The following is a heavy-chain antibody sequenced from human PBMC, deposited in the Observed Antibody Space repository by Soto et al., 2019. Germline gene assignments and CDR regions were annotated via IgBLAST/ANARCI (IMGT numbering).Heavy chain of an antibody. V-gene: IGHV3-23*01. D-gene: IGHD3-22*01. Sequence: PGGSLRLSSAASGFTFSHYAMMWVRQAPGKGLEWVSVIGGRGEYTNYANSAKGRVTISRDNSKNTLYLQMNSLGVDDTDVDYCAKDPDYGDTSGYPSPPPWGRGTMVTVAS. CDR2: IGGRGEYT. CDR1: GFTFSHYA. J-gene: IGHJ5*02. CDR3: AKDPDYGDTSGYPSPPP.